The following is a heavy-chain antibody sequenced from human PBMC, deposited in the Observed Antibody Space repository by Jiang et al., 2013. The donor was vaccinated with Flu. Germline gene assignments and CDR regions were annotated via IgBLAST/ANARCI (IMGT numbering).Heavy chain of an antibody. CDR1: GYTFNGYY. Sequence: PGASVKVSCKASGYTFNGYYIHWMRQAPGQGLEWLGWIKSNSGGTNYGQKFQGRVTLTRDTSISTAYMELSRLRPEDTAVYYRAREGVNIRDDYYAMDVWGQGTTVTVSS. V-gene: IGHV1-2*02. CDR3: AREGVNIRDDYYAMDV. D-gene: IGHD2-8*01. CDR2: IKSNSGGT. J-gene: IGHJ6*02.